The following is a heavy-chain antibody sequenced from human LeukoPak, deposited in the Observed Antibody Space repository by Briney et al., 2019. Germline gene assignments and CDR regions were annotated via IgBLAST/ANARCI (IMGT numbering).Heavy chain of an antibody. Sequence: SETLSLTCTVSGGSISSHYWSWIRQPPGKGLEWIGYICYSGSTNYNPSLMSRVTISVDTSKNQFSLKLSSVTAADTAVYYCARDVNYYDSTFDPWGQGTLVTVSS. CDR2: ICYSGST. V-gene: IGHV4-59*11. CDR1: GGSISSHY. CDR3: ARDVNYYDSTFDP. D-gene: IGHD3-22*01. J-gene: IGHJ5*02.